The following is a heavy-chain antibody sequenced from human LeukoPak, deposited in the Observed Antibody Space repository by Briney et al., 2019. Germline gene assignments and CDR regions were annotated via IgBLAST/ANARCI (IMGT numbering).Heavy chain of an antibody. V-gene: IGHV1-18*03. Sequence: ASVNVSRKPSVYPFTTYGFVWVRQAPGLGLEWMGWISANSGDTKYAQSSQGRVTIKTDRTRERAYMELRSLRFDDMAIYYCARTVGDRAPPWGQGSLVTVSS. CDR3: ARTVGDRAPP. CDR2: ISANSGDT. J-gene: IGHJ5*02. D-gene: IGHD2-21*01. CDR1: VYPFTTYG.